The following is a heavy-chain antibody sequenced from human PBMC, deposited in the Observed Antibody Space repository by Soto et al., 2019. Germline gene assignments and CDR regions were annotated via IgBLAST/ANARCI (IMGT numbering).Heavy chain of an antibody. J-gene: IGHJ6*02. D-gene: IGHD5-12*01. CDR3: AASAPPATNYYYAMDV. CDR2: FYDSGST. Sequence: LSLTCTVSGGSVSSGSFYWSWIRRPPGKGLEWIGYFYDSGSTNYNPSLRSRVTMSVDTSKNQFSLKLSSVTAADTAVYYCAASAPPATNYYYAMDVWGQGPTVTVSS. CDR1: GGSVSSGSFY. V-gene: IGHV4-61*01.